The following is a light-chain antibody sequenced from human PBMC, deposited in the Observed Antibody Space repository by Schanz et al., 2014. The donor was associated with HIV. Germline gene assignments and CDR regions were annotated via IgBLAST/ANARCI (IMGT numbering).Light chain of an antibody. Sequence: QSALTQPPSASGSPGQSVTISCTGTSSDVGGYNYVSWYQQHPGKAPKLMIYEVSERPSGISNRFSGSKSGTSASLAISGLQSEDEADYYCAAWDDSLNGRVFGGGTKLTVL. CDR3: AAWDDSLNGRV. V-gene: IGLV2-8*01. J-gene: IGLJ3*02. CDR2: EVS. CDR1: SSDVGGYNY.